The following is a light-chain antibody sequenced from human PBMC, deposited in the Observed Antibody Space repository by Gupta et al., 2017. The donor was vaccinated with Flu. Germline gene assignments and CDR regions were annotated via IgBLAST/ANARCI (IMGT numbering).Light chain of an antibody. CDR3: MQYLQTPWT. CDR2: LGS. CDR1: QSLLHSNGYNY. J-gene: IGKJ1*01. V-gene: IGKV2-28*01. Sequence: DNVMTQASLSLPATPGEPASMSCRSSQSLLHSNGYNYLDWYLQKPGQSPQLLIYLGSNRASGVPDRFSGSGSGTDFTLKISRVEAEDVGVYYCMQYLQTPWTFGQGTKVEIK.